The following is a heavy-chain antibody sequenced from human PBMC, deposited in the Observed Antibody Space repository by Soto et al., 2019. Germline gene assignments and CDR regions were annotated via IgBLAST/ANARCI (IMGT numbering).Heavy chain of an antibody. CDR1: GYSFTSYW. D-gene: IGHD3-22*01. Sequence: RGESLKISCKGSGYSFTSYWIGWVRQMPGKGLEWMGIIYPGDSDTRYSPSFQGQVTISADKSISTAYLQWSSLKASDTAMYYCARQAYYYDSSGYWSWFDPWGQGTLVTAPQ. CDR2: IYPGDSDT. CDR3: ARQAYYYDSSGYWSWFDP. J-gene: IGHJ5*02. V-gene: IGHV5-51*01.